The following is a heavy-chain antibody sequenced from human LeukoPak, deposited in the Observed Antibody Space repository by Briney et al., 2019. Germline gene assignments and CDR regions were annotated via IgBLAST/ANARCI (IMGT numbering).Heavy chain of an antibody. J-gene: IGHJ5*02. CDR1: GFTFSTYN. CDR3: ARAGNYYGRHTNWFDP. Sequence: GGSLRLSCAASGFTFSTYNMNWVRQAPGKGLEWVSSISGSSSYIYYADSVKGRFSISRDNAKNSLYLQMNSLSAEDTAVYYCARAGNYYGRHTNWFDPWGQGTLVTVSS. D-gene: IGHD3-10*01. V-gene: IGHV3-21*01. CDR2: ISGSSSYI.